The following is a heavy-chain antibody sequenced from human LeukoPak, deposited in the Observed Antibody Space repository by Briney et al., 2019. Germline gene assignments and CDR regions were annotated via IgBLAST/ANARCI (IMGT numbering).Heavy chain of an antibody. CDR3: ARQTAMGRSGDY. CDR1: GYSFTSYW. D-gene: IGHD5-18*01. CDR2: IDPSDSEA. V-gene: IGHV5-51*01. Sequence: GESLKISCKPSGYSFTSYWIGWLRQMPGKGLEWMGIIDPSDSEARYTPSFQGQVTISVDKSLTTAYLQWNSLKASDTAMYYCARQTAMGRSGDYWGQGTLVTVSS. J-gene: IGHJ4*02.